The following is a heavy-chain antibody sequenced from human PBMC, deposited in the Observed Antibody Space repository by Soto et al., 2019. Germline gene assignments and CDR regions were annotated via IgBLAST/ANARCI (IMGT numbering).Heavy chain of an antibody. CDR1: GGSISSYY. CDR2: LYYSGST. D-gene: IGHD1-26*01. CDR3: ARSLYSGSYTNWFDP. J-gene: IGHJ5*02. Sequence: SETLSLTRTVSGGSISSYYWSWIRQPPGKGLEYIGYLYYSGSTNSNPSLKSRVTISVDTSKNQLSLKLSSVTSADTAVYYCARSLYSGSYTNWFDPWGQGTLVTVS. V-gene: IGHV4-59*01.